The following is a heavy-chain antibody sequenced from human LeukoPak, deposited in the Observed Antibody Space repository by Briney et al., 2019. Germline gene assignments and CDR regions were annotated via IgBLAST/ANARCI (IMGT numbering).Heavy chain of an antibody. CDR1: GFTFSSYA. Sequence: GGSLRLSCAASGFTFSSYAMSWVRQAPGKGLEWVSAISGSGGSTYYADSVKGRFTISRDNSKNTLYLQINSLRAEDTAVYYCAKEGGSSGSFPLDYWGQGTLVTVSS. J-gene: IGHJ4*02. D-gene: IGHD1-26*01. CDR2: ISGSGGST. V-gene: IGHV3-23*01. CDR3: AKEGGSSGSFPLDY.